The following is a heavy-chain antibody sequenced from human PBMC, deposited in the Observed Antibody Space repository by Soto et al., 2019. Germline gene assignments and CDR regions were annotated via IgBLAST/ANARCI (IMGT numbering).Heavy chain of an antibody. CDR3: AKDSLYYYDSSGYHPLDY. D-gene: IGHD3-22*01. CDR1: GFTFDDYA. V-gene: IGHV3-9*01. Sequence: GGSLRLSCAASGFTFDDYAMHWVRQAPGKGLEWVSGISWNSGSIGYADSVKGRFTISRDNAKNSLYLQMNSLRAEDTALYYCAKDSLYYYDSSGYHPLDYWGQGTLVTVS. CDR2: ISWNSGSI. J-gene: IGHJ4*02.